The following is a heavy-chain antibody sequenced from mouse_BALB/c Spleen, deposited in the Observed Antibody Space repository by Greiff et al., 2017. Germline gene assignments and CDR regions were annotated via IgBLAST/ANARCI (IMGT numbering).Heavy chain of an antibody. CDR3: AREGDASIDY. V-gene: IGHV3-2*02. D-gene: IGHD6-1*01. J-gene: IGHJ2*01. CDR2: ISYSGST. CDR1: GYSITSDYA. Sequence: EVMLVESGPGLVKPSQSLSLTCTVTGYSITSDYAWNWIRQFPGNKLEWMGYISYSGSTSYNPSLKSRISITRDTSKNQFFLQLNSVTTEDTATYYCAREGDASIDYWGQGTTLTVSS.